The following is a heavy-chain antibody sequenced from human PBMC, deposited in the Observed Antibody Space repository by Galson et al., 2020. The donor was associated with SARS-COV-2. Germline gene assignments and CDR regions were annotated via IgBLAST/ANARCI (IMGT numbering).Heavy chain of an antibody. CDR3: ALGEEQLGFEP. Sequence: SLKISCAASGFTFDDYAMHWVRQAPGKGLEWVSGISWNSGSIGYADSVKGRFTISRDNAKNSLYLQMNSLRAEDTALYYCALGEEQLGFEPWGQGTLVTVSS. J-gene: IGHJ5*02. CDR2: ISWNSGSI. D-gene: IGHD6-13*01. V-gene: IGHV3-9*01. CDR1: GFTFDDYA.